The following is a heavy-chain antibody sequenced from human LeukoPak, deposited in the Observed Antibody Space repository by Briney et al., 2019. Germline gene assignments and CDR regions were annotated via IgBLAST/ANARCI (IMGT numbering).Heavy chain of an antibody. V-gene: IGHV3-23*01. CDR1: GFTFSNYG. CDR3: AKGRDSYAILDY. CDR2: ISGSGGST. J-gene: IGHJ4*02. D-gene: IGHD2-8*01. Sequence: GGSLRLSCAASGFTFSNYGMNWVRQAPGKGLEWVSAISGSGGSTYYANSVKGRFTISRGNYKSTLYLQMSSLRAEDTAVYYCAKGRDSYAILDYWGQGTLVTVSS.